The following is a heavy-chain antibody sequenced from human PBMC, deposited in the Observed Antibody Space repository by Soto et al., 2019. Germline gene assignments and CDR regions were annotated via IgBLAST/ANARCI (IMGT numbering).Heavy chain of an antibody. CDR2: ISYDGGIK. CDR1: EFTFSSFA. V-gene: IGHV3-30-3*01. J-gene: IGHJ6*02. Sequence: QVQLVESGGGVVQPGRSLRLSCVASEFTFSSFAMHWVRQAPGKGLEWVTVISYDGGIKHYADSVRGRFTVSSDNSKNTVFLQMNSLRDEDTAVYYCAKDGSTFSYYYALDVWGQGTTVTVSS. CDR3: AKDGSTFSYYYALDV. D-gene: IGHD6-13*01.